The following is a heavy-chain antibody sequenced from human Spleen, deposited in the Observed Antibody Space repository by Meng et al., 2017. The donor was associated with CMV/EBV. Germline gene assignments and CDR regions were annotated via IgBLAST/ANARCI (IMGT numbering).Heavy chain of an antibody. D-gene: IGHD6-19*01. CDR2: IRSKAYGGTT. J-gene: IGHJ4*02. CDR3: TRGGAVALLY. V-gene: IGHV3-49*04. Sequence: GGSLRLSCMVSGFTLRDYGMSWVRQAPGKGLEWVGFIRSKAYGGTTEYATSVKGRFTISRDDSKSIAYLQMNSLKTEDTAVYFFTRGGAVALLYWGQGTVVTVSS. CDR1: GFTLRDYG.